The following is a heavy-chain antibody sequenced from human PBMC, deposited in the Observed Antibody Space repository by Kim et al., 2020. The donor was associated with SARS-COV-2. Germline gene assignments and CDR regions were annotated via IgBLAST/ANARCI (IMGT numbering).Heavy chain of an antibody. Sequence: GGSLRLSCGASGFTFSTYWMSWVRQSPGKGLEWVANIKQDGSEKYYVDSVKGRFTISRDNAKNSLFLQMNSLRAEDTAVYYCARVYNTPMVSGPVDNWG. CDR1: GFTFSTYW. CDR3: ARVYNTPMVSGPVDN. CDR2: IKQDGSEK. J-gene: IGHJ4*01. V-gene: IGHV3-7*03. D-gene: IGHD2-8*01.